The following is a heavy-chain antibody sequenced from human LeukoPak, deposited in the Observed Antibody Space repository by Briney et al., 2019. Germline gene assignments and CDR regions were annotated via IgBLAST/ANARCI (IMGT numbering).Heavy chain of an antibody. J-gene: IGHJ4*02. CDR2: ISGTGGYT. Sequence: GGSLRLSCGASGFTFSSYAMTWVRQAPGKGLEWVSAISGTGGYTYYTDSAKGRLTISRHKSKNTLYLEMNSLNVEHTAIYYCPRSFSSRFSSPRRPYYFDYWGQGTLVPVSS. CDR1: GFTFSSYA. D-gene: IGHD6-13*01. V-gene: IGHV3-23*01. CDR3: PRSFSSRFSSPRRPYYFDY.